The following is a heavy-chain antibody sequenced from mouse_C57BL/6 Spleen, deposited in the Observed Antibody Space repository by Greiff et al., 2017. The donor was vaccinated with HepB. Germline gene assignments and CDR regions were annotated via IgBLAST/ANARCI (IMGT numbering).Heavy chain of an antibody. CDR2: IYPGDGDT. J-gene: IGHJ1*03. CDR3: ARSIGPSYWYFDV. D-gene: IGHD2-10*02. CDR1: GYAFSSSW. Sequence: VQLQQSGPELVKPGASVKISCKASGYAFSSSWMNWVKQRPGKGLEWIGRIYPGDGDTNYNGKFKGKATLTADKSSSTAYMQLSSLTSEDSAVYFCARSIGPSYWYFDVWGTGTTVTVSS. V-gene: IGHV1-82*01.